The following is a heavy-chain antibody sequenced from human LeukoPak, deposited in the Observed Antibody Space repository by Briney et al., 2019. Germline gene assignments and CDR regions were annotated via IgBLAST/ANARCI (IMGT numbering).Heavy chain of an antibody. CDR2: INHSGST. V-gene: IGHV4-34*01. CDR1: GGSFSGYY. J-gene: IGHJ5*02. Sequence: KTLETLSLTCAVYGGSFSGYYWSWIRQPPGKGLEWIGEINHSGSTNYNPSLKSRVTISVDTSKNQFSLKLSSVTAADTAVYYCAREITEYSSSWYSWVSGGSQYNWFDPWGQGTLVTVSS. D-gene: IGHD6-13*01. CDR3: AREITEYSSSWYSWVSGGSQYNWFDP.